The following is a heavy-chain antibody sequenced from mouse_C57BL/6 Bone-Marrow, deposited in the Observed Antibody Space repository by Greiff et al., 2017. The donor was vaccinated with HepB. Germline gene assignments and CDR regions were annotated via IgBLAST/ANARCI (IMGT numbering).Heavy chain of an antibody. CDR1: GFSLTSYG. J-gene: IGHJ4*01. CDR3: AKNLGYYGSSYVRAMDY. D-gene: IGHD1-1*01. CDR2: IWRGGST. Sequence: VKLVESGPGLVQPSQSLSITCTASGFSLTSYGVHWVRQSPGKGLEWLGVIWRGGSTDYNAAFMSRLSITKDNSKSQVFFKMNSLQADDTAIYYCAKNLGYYGSSYVRAMDYWDQGTSVTVSS. V-gene: IGHV2-5*01.